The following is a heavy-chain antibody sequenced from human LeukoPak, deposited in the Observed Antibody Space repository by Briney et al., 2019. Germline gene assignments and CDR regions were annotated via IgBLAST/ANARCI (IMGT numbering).Heavy chain of an antibody. J-gene: IGHJ4*02. V-gene: IGHV5-10-1*01. CDR1: GYTFSNHW. CDR3: ARVDTATEDY. D-gene: IGHD5-18*01. CDR2: IDPSDSYT. Sequence: EESLRISCQGSGYTFSNHWIGWVRQMPGEGLEWMGRIDPSDSYTNYSPSFQGHVTISADKSISTAYLQWSSLKASDTAMYYCARVDTATEDYWGQGTLVTVSS.